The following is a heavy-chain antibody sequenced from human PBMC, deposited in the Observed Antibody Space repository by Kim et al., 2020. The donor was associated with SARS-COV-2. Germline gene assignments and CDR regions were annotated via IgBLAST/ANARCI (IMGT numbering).Heavy chain of an antibody. CDR3: VGDYGDVPNYLDF. CDR1: GYSISRGYY. J-gene: IGHJ4*02. D-gene: IGHD4-17*01. V-gene: IGHV4-38-2*02. Sequence: SETLSLTCTVSGYSISRGYYWGWIRQSPGKGLEWIGSVHQSGNTYYNPSLKSRVTISLDTSKSQFSLILSSVTAADTAIYYCVGDYGDVPNYLDFWGQGTLVAVSS. CDR2: VHQSGNT.